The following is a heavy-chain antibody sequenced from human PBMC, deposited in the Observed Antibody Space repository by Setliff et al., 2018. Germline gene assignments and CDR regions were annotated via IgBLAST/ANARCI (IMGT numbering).Heavy chain of an antibody. CDR3: AKEHVVISFVNNIHHHYGMDV. CDR1: GAPLRSGSNY. J-gene: IGHJ6*02. Sequence: SETLSLTCTVSGAPLRSGSNYWGWFRQPAGKGLEWIGRIYTDGTTNYSPSLKSRVTISADTSQNHFSLRMSSVSAADTAVYFCAKEHVVISFVNNIHHHYGMDVWGQGTTVT. CDR2: IYTDGTT. D-gene: IGHD2-21*01. V-gene: IGHV4-61*02.